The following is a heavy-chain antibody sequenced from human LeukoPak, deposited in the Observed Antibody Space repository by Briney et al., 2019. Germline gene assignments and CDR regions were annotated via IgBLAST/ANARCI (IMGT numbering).Heavy chain of an antibody. Sequence: SVKVSCKASGGTFSTYAISWVRQAPGQGLEWMGGIIPIFGTADYAQKFQGRVTITTDESATTAYMELSSLRSEDTAVYYCARTYSSSWYPVFDYWGQGTLVTVSS. D-gene: IGHD6-13*01. V-gene: IGHV1-69*05. CDR1: GGTFSTYA. CDR2: IIPIFGTA. CDR3: ARTYSSSWYPVFDY. J-gene: IGHJ4*02.